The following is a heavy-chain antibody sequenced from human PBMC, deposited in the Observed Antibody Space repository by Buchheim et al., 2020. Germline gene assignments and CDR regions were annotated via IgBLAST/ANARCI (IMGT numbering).Heavy chain of an antibody. J-gene: IGHJ5*02. CDR3: ARGDIAARRREGNWFDP. CDR1: GYTFTGYY. CDR2: INPNSGGT. D-gene: IGHD6-6*01. V-gene: IGHV1-2*02. Sequence: QVQLVQSGAEVKKPGASVKVSCKASGYTFTGYYMHWVRRAPGQGLEWMGWINPNSGGTNYAQKFQGRVTMTRDTSISTAHMELSRLRSDDTAVYYCARGDIAARRREGNWFDPWGQGTL.